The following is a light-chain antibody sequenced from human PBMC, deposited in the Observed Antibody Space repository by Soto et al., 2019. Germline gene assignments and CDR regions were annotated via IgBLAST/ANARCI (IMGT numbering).Light chain of an antibody. CDR1: TNDIGGYNY. J-gene: IGLJ3*02. V-gene: IGLV2-14*01. Sequence: QSALTQPASVSGSPGQSITISCSGTTNDIGGYNYVSWYQHHPGKVPKVIIYEVRNRPSGVSNRFSGSKSGNTASLTISGLQAEDEADYYCCSYTGSANLVFGGGTQLTVL. CDR3: CSYTGSANLV. CDR2: EVR.